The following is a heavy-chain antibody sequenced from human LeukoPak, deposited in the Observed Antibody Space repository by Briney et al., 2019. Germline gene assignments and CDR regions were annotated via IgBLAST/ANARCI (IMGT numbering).Heavy chain of an antibody. CDR3: TTLGSGYSSF. CDR1: GFSFNNAW. CDR2: IKSKTDGGTT. V-gene: IGHV3-15*01. D-gene: IGHD5-12*01. J-gene: IGHJ4*02. Sequence: GGSLRLSCAASGFSFNNAWMSWVRQAPGKGLEWVGQIKSKTDGGTTDYAAPVKGRFTISRDDSKNTLYLQMNSLKTEDTAVYYCTTLGSGYSSFWGQGTLVTVSS.